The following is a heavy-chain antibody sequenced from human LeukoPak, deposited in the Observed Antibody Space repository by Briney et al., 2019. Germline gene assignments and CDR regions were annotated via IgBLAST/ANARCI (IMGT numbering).Heavy chain of an antibody. CDR2: IFYSGIT. Sequence: PSETLSLTCNVSGGSMSNIYYWGWIRQPPGKGLEWIGNIFYSGITYYNPSLRSRVTIAIDTSKSQFSLKLSSVTAADTAVYYCARDRRLVGFDPWGQGTLVTVSS. CDR1: GGSMSNIYY. D-gene: IGHD2-2*01. J-gene: IGHJ5*02. CDR3: ARDRRLVGFDP. V-gene: IGHV4-39*07.